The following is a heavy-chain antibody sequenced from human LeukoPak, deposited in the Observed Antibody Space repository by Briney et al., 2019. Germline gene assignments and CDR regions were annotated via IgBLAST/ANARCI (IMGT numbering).Heavy chain of an antibody. CDR2: INPNSGDT. Sequence: ASVKVSCKASGYTFTDYYMHWLRQAPGQGLEWMGWINPNSGDTYSAQKFQGRVTMTRDTSINSAYMDLSSLRSDDTAVYYCARCGGDRTDFDYWGQGTLVTVSS. CDR1: GYTFTDYY. D-gene: IGHD2-21*02. J-gene: IGHJ4*02. CDR3: ARCGGDRTDFDY. V-gene: IGHV1-2*02.